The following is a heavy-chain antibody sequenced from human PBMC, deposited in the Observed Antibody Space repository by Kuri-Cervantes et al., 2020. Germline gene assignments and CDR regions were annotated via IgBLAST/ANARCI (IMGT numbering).Heavy chain of an antibody. CDR1: GGSISSGGYY. V-gene: IGHV4-39*07. Sequence: GSLRLSCTVSGGSISSGGYYWGWIRQPPGKGLEWIGSIYHSGSTYYNPSLKSRVTISVDTSKNQFSLKLSSVTAADTAVYYCARGINDYVWGSYHHFDYWGQGTLVTVSS. J-gene: IGHJ4*02. CDR3: ARGINDYVWGSYHHFDY. CDR2: IYHSGST. D-gene: IGHD3-16*02.